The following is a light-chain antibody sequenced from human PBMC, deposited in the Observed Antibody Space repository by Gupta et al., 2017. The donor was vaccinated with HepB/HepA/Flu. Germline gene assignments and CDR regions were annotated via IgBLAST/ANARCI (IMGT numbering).Light chain of an antibody. CDR3: SAWDRSLRAWV. CDR1: SNNVGYEG. CDR2: RNN. Sequence: QAGLTQPPSVSKDLRQTATLTCSGNSNNVGYEGAAWLQQHQGHPPKPIDDRNNNRPSGISERGAASRSGNTASRTIKGLQPEDEAEDEGSAWDRSLRAWVFGGGTKLTVL. V-gene: IGLV10-54*01. J-gene: IGLJ3*02.